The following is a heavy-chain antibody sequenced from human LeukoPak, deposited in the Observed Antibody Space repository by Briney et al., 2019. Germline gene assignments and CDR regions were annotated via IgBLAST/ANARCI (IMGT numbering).Heavy chain of an antibody. CDR3: ARQLGRDLNWFDP. CDR1: GGSISSSSYY. CDR2: IYYSGST. Sequence: PSETLSLTCIVSGGSISSSSYYWGWIRQPPGKGLEWIGSIYYSGSTYYNPSLKSRVTISVDTSKNQFSLKLSSVTAADTAVYYCARQLGRDLNWFDPWGQGTLVTVSS. D-gene: IGHD1-26*01. V-gene: IGHV4-39*01. J-gene: IGHJ5*02.